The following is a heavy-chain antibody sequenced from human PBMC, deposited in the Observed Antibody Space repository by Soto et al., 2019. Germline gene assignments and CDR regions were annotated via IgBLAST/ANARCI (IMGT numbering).Heavy chain of an antibody. CDR1: GFTFTNAW. D-gene: IGHD3-22*01. Sequence: GGSLRPSCAASGFTFTNAWINWVRQVPGKGLEWVGRIKSKTDGGTTDYAEPVKGRFAISRDDSNNMVYLQMNSLKIEDTAVYYCTTDSYSTIIIVRFDYWGHGTLVTVSS. CDR2: IKSKTDGGTT. V-gene: IGHV3-15*07. CDR3: TTDSYSTIIIVRFDY. J-gene: IGHJ4*01.